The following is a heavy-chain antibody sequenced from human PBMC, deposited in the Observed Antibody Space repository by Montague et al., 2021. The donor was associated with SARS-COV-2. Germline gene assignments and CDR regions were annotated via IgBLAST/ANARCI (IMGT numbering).Heavy chain of an antibody. Sequence: SLILSCAASGFTFSSYGMHWVRQAPGKGLEWVAVIWYDGSNKYYADSVKGRFTISRDNSKNTLYLRMNSLRAEDTAVYYCASDYGDYQNYYYYYGMDVWGQGTTVTVSS. CDR1: GFTFSSYG. D-gene: IGHD4-17*01. V-gene: IGHV3-33*01. CDR3: ASDYGDYQNYYYYYGMDV. CDR2: IWYDGSNK. J-gene: IGHJ6*02.